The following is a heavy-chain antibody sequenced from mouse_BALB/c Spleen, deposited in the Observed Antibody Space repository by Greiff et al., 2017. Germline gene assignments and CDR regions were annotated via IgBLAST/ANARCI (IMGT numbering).Heavy chain of an antibody. J-gene: IGHJ2*01. CDR2: IYPGNSDT. D-gene: IGHD2-2*01. V-gene: IGHV1-5*01. CDR3: TREEGGYGEEDY. CDR1: GYSFTSYW. Sequence: VQLKQSGTVLARPGASVKMSCKASGYSFTSYWMHWVKQRPGQGLEWIGAIYPGNSDTSYNQKFKGKAKLTAVTSASTAYMELSSLTNEDSAVYYCTREEGGYGEEDYWGQGTTLTVSA.